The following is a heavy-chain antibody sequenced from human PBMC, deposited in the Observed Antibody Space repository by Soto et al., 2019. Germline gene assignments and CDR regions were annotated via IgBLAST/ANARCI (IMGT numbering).Heavy chain of an antibody. V-gene: IGHV1-69*01. CDR2: IIPIFGTA. J-gene: IGHJ6*02. Sequence: QVQLVQSGAEVKKPGSSVKVSCKASGGTFSSYAISWVRQAPGQGLEWMGGIIPIFGTANYAQKLQGRVTITAEESTSTAYRALSSLRSEDTAVYYCARGGYSSGWDYYYGMDVWGQGTTVTVSS. D-gene: IGHD6-19*01. CDR3: ARGGYSSGWDYYYGMDV. CDR1: GGTFSSYA.